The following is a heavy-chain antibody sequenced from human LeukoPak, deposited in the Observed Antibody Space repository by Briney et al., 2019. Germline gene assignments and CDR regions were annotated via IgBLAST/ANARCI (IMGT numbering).Heavy chain of an antibody. J-gene: IGHJ5*02. D-gene: IGHD2-2*02. Sequence: SETLSLTCAVYGGSFSGYYWSWIRQPPGKGLEWIREINHSGSTNYNPSLKSRVTISVDTSKNQFSLKLSSVTTADTAVYYCASRVYCSSTSCYKPRYNWFDPWGQGTLVTVSS. V-gene: IGHV4-34*01. CDR1: GGSFSGYY. CDR2: INHSGST. CDR3: ASRVYCSSTSCYKPRYNWFDP.